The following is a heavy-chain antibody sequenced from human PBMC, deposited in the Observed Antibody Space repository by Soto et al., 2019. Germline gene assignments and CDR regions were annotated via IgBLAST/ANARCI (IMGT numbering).Heavy chain of an antibody. V-gene: IGHV1-18*01. CDR3: ARVSGYDYYYYGMDV. J-gene: IGHJ6*02. CDR2: ISAYNGNT. CDR1: GYTFTSYG. Sequence: ASVKVSCKASGYTFTSYGISWVRQAPGQGLEWMGWISAYNGNTNYAQKLQGRVTMTTDTSTSTAYMELRSLRSDDTAVYYCARVSGYDYYYYGMDVWGQGTTVTVSS. D-gene: IGHD5-12*01.